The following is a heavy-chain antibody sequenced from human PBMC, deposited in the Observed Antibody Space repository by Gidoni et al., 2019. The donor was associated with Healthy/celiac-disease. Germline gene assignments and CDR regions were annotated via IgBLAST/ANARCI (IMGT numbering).Heavy chain of an antibody. CDR3: ARWSAADTYYYYGMDV. D-gene: IGHD6-13*01. V-gene: IGHV1-8*01. J-gene: IGHJ6*02. CDR1: GYTFTSYD. CDR2: MNPNSGNT. Sequence: QVQLVQSGAEVKKPGASVKVSCKASGYTFTSYDINWVRQATGQGLEWMGWMNPNSGNTGYAQKFQGRVTMTRNTPISTAYMELSSLRSEDTAVYYCARWSAADTYYYYGMDVWGQGTTVTVSS.